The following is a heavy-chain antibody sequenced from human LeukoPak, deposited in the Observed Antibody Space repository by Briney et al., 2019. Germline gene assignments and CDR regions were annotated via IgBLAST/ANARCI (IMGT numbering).Heavy chain of an antibody. CDR1: GFTFSNYA. J-gene: IGHJ3*02. D-gene: IGHD3-3*01. CDR2: ISGSGGNT. V-gene: IGHV3-23*01. CDR3: AKDLPAVPYYDFWSGYPGHAFDI. Sequence: GGSLRLSCAASGFTFSNYAMSWVRQAPGKGLEWVSAISGSGGNTYYADSVKGRFTISRDNSKNTLYLQMNSLRAEDTAVYYCAKDLPAVPYYDFWSGYPGHAFDIWGQGTMVTFSS.